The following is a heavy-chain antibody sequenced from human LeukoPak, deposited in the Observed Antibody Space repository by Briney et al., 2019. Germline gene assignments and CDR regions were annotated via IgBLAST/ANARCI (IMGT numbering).Heavy chain of an antibody. CDR1: GGSISSGRFY. Sequence: SQTLSLTCTVSGGSISSGRFYWSWIRQPAGKGLEWIGRIFTSGSTNYNPSLKSRVSISVNTSKNQFSLKVISVTAADTAIYYCARGVIAAGGNDFDYWGQGTLVTVSS. CDR3: ARGVIAAGGNDFDY. V-gene: IGHV4-61*02. D-gene: IGHD6-13*01. J-gene: IGHJ4*02. CDR2: IFTSGST.